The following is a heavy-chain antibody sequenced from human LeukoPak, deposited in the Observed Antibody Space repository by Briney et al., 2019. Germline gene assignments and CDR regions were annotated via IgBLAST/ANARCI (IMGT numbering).Heavy chain of an antibody. J-gene: IGHJ4*02. V-gene: IGHV3-9*01. CDR2: ISWNSGSI. D-gene: IGHD5-12*01. CDR3: AKGVEMATILARFDY. Sequence: GRSLRLSCAASGFTFDDYAMHGVRQAPGKGLEWVSGISWNSGSIGYADSVKGRFTISRDNAKNSLYLQMNSLRAEDTALYYCAKGVEMATILARFDYWGQGTLVTVSS. CDR1: GFTFDDYA.